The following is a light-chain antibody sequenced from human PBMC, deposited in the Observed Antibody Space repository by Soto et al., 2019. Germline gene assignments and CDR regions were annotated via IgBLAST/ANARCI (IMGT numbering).Light chain of an antibody. CDR2: DAS. J-gene: IGKJ5*01. CDR3: QQRSNWPHT. Sequence: EIVLTQSPATLSLSPGERATLSCRARQSVTSYLAWYQQKPGQAPRLLLYDASNRATDIPAKFSGSGSGTDFTLTISSLEPEDCALYYCQQRSNWPHTVGQGTLLDIK. CDR1: QSVTSY. V-gene: IGKV3-11*01.